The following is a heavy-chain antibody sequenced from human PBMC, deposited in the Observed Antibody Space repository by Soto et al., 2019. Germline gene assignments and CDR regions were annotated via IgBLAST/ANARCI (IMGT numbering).Heavy chain of an antibody. J-gene: IGHJ6*02. D-gene: IGHD1-1*01. CDR1: GFTFSSYS. CDR2: ISSSSSYI. CDR3: ARAAQVNRMQLEWGDYGMDV. Sequence: GGSLRLSCAASGFTFSSYSMNWVRQAPGKGLEWVSSISSSSSYIYYEDSGKGRFTISRDNAKNSLYLQMNSLRAEDTAVYDCARAAQVNRMQLEWGDYGMDVWGQGTTVTVSS. V-gene: IGHV3-21*01.